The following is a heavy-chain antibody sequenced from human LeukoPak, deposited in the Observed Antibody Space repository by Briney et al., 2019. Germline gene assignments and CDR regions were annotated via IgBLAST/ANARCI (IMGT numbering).Heavy chain of an antibody. CDR2: ISSSSSYI. Sequence: PGGSLRLSCAASGFTFSSYSMNWVRQAPGKGLEWVSSISSSSSYIYYADSVKGRFTISRDNAKNSLYLQMNSLRAEDTAVYYCARALPQDLLDAFDIWGQGTMVTVSS. CDR1: GFTFSSYS. J-gene: IGHJ3*02. CDR3: ARALPQDLLDAFDI. V-gene: IGHV3-21*01.